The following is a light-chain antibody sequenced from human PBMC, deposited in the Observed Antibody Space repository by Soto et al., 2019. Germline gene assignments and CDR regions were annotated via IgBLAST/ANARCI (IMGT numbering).Light chain of an antibody. J-gene: IGKJ5*01. CDR2: AAS. Sequence: DIQMTQSPSSLSASVGDRVTITCRASQSISSYLNWYQRKPGKAPKLLIYAASSLQSGVPSRFSGSGSGTEFTLTISSLQPEDFATYYCQEYRNNYGTFGQGTRLEIK. CDR3: QEYRNNYGT. CDR1: QSISSY. V-gene: IGKV1-39*01.